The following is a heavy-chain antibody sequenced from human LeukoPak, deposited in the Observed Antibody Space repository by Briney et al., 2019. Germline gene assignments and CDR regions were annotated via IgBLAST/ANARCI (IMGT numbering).Heavy chain of an antibody. V-gene: IGHV3-21*01. CDR1: GFTFSSYS. CDR2: ISSSSSYI. CDR3: ARVFHRMVYADY. Sequence: GGSLRLSCAASGFTFSSYSMNWVRQAPGKGLEWVSSISSSSSYIYYADSVKGRFTISRDNAKNSLYLQMNSLRAEDTAVYYCARVFHRMVYADYWGQGTLVTVSS. D-gene: IGHD2-8*01. J-gene: IGHJ4*02.